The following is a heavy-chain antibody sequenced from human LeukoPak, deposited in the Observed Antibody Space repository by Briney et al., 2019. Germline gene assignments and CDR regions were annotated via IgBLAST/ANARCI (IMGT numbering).Heavy chain of an antibody. D-gene: IGHD6-6*01. Sequence: GGFLRLSCAASGFTFSDYYMSWIRQAPGKGLEWVSYISSSGSTIYYADSVKGRFTISRDNAKNSLYLQMNSLRAEDTAVYYCARDEYSSSENAFDIWGQGTMVTVSS. CDR1: GFTFSDYY. CDR2: ISSSGSTI. V-gene: IGHV3-11*04. J-gene: IGHJ3*02. CDR3: ARDEYSSSENAFDI.